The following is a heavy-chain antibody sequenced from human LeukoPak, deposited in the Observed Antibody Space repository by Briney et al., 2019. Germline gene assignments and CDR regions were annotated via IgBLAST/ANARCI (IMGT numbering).Heavy chain of an antibody. J-gene: IGHJ4*02. CDR1: GYTFTGYY. Sequence: ASVKVSCKASGYTFTGYYMHWVRQAPGQGLEWMGWINPSGGSTSYAQKFQGRVTMTRDTSTSTVYMELSSLRSEDTAVYYCARAMVRGVKEDYWGQGTLVTVSS. CDR3: ARAMVRGVKEDY. V-gene: IGHV1-46*01. D-gene: IGHD3-10*01. CDR2: INPSGGST.